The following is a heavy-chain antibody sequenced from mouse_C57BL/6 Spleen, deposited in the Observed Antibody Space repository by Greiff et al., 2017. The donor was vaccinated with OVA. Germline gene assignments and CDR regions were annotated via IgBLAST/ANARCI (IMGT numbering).Heavy chain of an antibody. CDR3: TRMGGSVYAMDY. D-gene: IGHD3-2*02. J-gene: IGHJ4*01. V-gene: IGHV1-5*01. Sequence: VQLQQSGTVLARPGASVKMSCKTSGYTFTSYWMHWVKQRPGQGLEWIGAIYPGNSDTSYNQKFKGKAKLTAVTSASTAYMELSSLTNEDSAVDYCTRMGGSVYAMDYWGQGTSVTVSS. CDR2: IYPGNSDT. CDR1: GYTFTSYW.